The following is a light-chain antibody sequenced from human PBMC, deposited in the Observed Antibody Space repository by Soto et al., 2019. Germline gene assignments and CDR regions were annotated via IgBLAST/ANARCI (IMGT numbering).Light chain of an antibody. V-gene: IGLV2-23*01. Sequence: QSVLTQPASVSGLPGQSITISCTGTSSDVGRYNFVSWYQHHPGKAPKLMISEASNRPSGVSNRFSASKSGNTASLTISGLQAEDEADYYCCSYAGSTTWVFGGGTKLTVL. J-gene: IGLJ3*02. CDR3: CSYAGSTTWV. CDR1: SSDVGRYNF. CDR2: EAS.